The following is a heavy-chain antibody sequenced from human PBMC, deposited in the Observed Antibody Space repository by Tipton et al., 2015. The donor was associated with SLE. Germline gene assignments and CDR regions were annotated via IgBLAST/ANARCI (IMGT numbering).Heavy chain of an antibody. CDR3: ARGWAAAGEIFDY. V-gene: IGHV3-53*01. CDR1: GFTVSSNY. J-gene: IGHJ4*02. Sequence: SLRLSCAASGFTVSSNYMSWVRQAPGKGLEWVSVIYSDGRTYYADSVKGRFTISRDNAKTSLYLQMNSLRAEDTAVYYCARGWAAAGEIFDYWGQGTLVTVSS. D-gene: IGHD6-13*01. CDR2: IYSDGRT.